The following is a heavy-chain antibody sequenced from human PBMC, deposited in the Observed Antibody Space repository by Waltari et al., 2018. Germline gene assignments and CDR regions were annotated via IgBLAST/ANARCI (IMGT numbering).Heavy chain of an antibody. Sequence: EVQLVESGGGLVQPGGSLRLSCEASGLAFSDCWVSGVRQAPGKGVEWGAKIKQDGSETFYVESVKGRFTISRDNAKNLLYLQMNSLRVEDTAVYFCAMTGRLGTGLPWDWGQGTLVTVSS. D-gene: IGHD3-9*01. V-gene: IGHV3-7*01. CDR3: AMTGRLGTGLPWD. CDR1: GLAFSDCW. J-gene: IGHJ4*02. CDR2: IKQDGSET.